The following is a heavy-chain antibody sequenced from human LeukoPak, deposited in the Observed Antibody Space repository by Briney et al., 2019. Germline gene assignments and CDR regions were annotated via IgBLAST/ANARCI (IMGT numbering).Heavy chain of an antibody. D-gene: IGHD2-2*01. Sequence: SETLSLTCTVSGGSISNHYWSWIRQPPGKGLEWIGYIHYSGSTNYNPSLKSRVTTSVDTSKNQFSLNLTSVTAADTAVYYCARDFGRGYCSTTSCFVPWFDPWGQGTLVTVSS. CDR1: GGSISNHY. J-gene: IGHJ5*02. CDR3: ARDFGRGYCSTTSCFVPWFDP. V-gene: IGHV4-59*11. CDR2: IHYSGST.